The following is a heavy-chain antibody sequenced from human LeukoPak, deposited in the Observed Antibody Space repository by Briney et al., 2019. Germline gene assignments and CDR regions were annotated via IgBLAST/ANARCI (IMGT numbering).Heavy chain of an antibody. V-gene: IGHV4-59*08. D-gene: IGHD6-19*01. CDR1: GGSISSYY. CDR2: IYYSGST. J-gene: IGHJ5*02. Sequence: PSETLSLTCTVSGGSISSYYWSWIRQPPGKGLEWIGYIYYSGSTNYNPSLKSRVTISVDTSKKQFSLKLSSVTAADMAVYYCARHRYSSGWSLNWFDPWGQGTLVTVSS. CDR3: ARHRYSSGWSLNWFDP.